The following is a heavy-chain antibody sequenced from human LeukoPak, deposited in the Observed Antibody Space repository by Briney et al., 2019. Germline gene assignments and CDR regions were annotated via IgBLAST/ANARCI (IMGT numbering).Heavy chain of an antibody. CDR3: VRDVRGVGQDYYNMDV. D-gene: IGHD3-10*01. Sequence: GGSLRLSCEASGFIFESHWMHWIRQAPGKGLVWVSRINRDGRSTTYAASVRGRFTVSRDNAKNTLFLQMNSLRAEDTGVYYCVRDVRGVGQDYYNMDVWGKGTTVTVSS. CDR1: GFIFESHW. CDR2: INRDGRST. J-gene: IGHJ6*04. V-gene: IGHV3-74*01.